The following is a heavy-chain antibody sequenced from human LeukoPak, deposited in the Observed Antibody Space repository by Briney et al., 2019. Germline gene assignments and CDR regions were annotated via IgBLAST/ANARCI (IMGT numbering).Heavy chain of an antibody. J-gene: IGHJ4*02. CDR1: GFTVSSNY. CDR3: AKDSDGRGYSGYDPDY. CDR2: IYSGGST. D-gene: IGHD5-12*01. V-gene: IGHV3-53*01. Sequence: GGSLRLSCAASGFTVSSNYMSWVRQAPGKGLEWVSVIYSGGSTYYADSVKGRFTISRDNSKNTLYLQMNSLRAEDTAVYYCAKDSDGRGYSGYDPDYWGQGTLVTVSS.